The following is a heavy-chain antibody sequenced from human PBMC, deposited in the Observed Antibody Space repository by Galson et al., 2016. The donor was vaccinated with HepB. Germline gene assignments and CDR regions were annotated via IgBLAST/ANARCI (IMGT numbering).Heavy chain of an antibody. CDR1: GFTFSDYY. V-gene: IGHV3-11*05. CDR2: ISSGSSYT. J-gene: IGHJ5*02. D-gene: IGHD3-9*01. Sequence: SLRLSCAASGFTFSDYYMNWIRQAPGKGLGWVSYISSGSSYTKYADSVKGRFTISRDNAKNSLYLQMNSLRAEDTAVYYCARGRRGRYDFVTGYRADQGWFDPWGQGTLVTVSS. CDR3: ARGRRGRYDFVTGYRADQGWFDP.